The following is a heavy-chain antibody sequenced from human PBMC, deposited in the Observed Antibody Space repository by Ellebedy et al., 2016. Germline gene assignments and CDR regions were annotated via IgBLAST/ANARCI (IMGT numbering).Heavy chain of an antibody. Sequence: SETLSLTCTVSGDSIRSRSYYWGWIRQPPGKGLEWIGRIYYNGSTYYYPSLKSRVTISADTSKNQFSLKLSSVTAADTAVYYCARGYSYGYCFDYWGQGTLVTVSS. CDR1: GDSIRSRSYY. CDR2: IYYNGST. CDR3: ARGYSYGYCFDY. J-gene: IGHJ4*02. V-gene: IGHV4-39*01. D-gene: IGHD5-18*01.